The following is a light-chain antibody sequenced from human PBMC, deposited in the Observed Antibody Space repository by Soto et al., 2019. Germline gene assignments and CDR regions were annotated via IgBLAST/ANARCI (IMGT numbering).Light chain of an antibody. J-gene: IGKJ4*01. CDR3: QQYGNSPT. Sequence: EIVLTQSPGTLSLSPGESATLSCRASQSVSRSDLAWYQHKPGQSPRLLIYGTSSRATGIPDRFSGSGSGTGFTLTISRLEPEDSAVYYCQQYGNSPTFGGGTKVDIK. CDR1: QSVSRSD. V-gene: IGKV3-20*01. CDR2: GTS.